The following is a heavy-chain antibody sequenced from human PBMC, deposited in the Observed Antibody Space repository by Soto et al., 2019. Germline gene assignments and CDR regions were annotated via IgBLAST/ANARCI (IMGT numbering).Heavy chain of an antibody. CDR2: IIPILGIA. D-gene: IGHD4-17*01. V-gene: IGHV1-69*04. CDR1: GGTFSSYT. J-gene: IGHJ4*02. CDR3: ARDSDYVDYVRDY. Sequence: SVKVSCKASGGTFSSYTISWVRQAPGQGLEWMGRIIPILGIANYAQKFQGRVTITADKSTSTAYMELSSLRSEDTAVYYCARDSDYVDYVRDYWGQGTLVTVSS.